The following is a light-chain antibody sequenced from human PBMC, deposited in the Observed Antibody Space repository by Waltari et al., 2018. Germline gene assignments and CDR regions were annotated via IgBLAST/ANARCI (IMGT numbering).Light chain of an antibody. V-gene: IGLV8-61*01. J-gene: IGLJ3*02. CDR2: KAN. Sequence: QTVVTQEPSLAVSPGWTVTLTCSFSSGSVSLTSYATWYQQTPGQAPRTLVYKANSRSSGVPDRFSGSILGNKAALTITGAQADDESDYYCSLYMGSGIWVFGGGTKLTVL. CDR3: SLYMGSGIWV. CDR1: SGSVSLTSY.